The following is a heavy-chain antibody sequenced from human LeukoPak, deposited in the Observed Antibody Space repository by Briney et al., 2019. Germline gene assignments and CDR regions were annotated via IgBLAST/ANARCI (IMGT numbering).Heavy chain of an antibody. D-gene: IGHD5-18*01. Sequence: PGGSLRLSCAASGFTFSSYSMNWVRQAPGKGLEWVSSISSSSSYIYYADSVKGRFTISRDNAKNSQYLQMNSLRAEDTAVYYCARDRRIQLWDYYFDYWGQGTLVTVSS. CDR2: ISSSSSYI. J-gene: IGHJ4*02. CDR3: ARDRRIQLWDYYFDY. V-gene: IGHV3-21*01. CDR1: GFTFSSYS.